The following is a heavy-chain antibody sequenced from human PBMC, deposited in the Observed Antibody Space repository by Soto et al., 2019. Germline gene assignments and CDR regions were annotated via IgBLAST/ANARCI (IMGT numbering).Heavy chain of an antibody. CDR3: AGSYDLYYFDY. CDR2: IYYSGST. Sequence: PSETLSLTCTVSGGSISSYYWSWIRQPPGKGLEWIGYIYYSGSTNYNPSLKSRVTISVDTSKNQFSLKLSSVTAADTAVYYCAGSYDLYYFDYWGQGTLVTVSS. D-gene: IGHD2-15*01. J-gene: IGHJ4*02. V-gene: IGHV4-59*01. CDR1: GGSISSYY.